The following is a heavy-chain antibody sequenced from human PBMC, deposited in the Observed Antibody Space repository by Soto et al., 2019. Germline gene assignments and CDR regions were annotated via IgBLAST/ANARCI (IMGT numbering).Heavy chain of an antibody. CDR2: ISSSSSTI. D-gene: IGHD4-17*01. J-gene: IGHJ5*02. V-gene: IGHV3-48*02. Sequence: GGSLRLSCAASGFTFSSYSMNWVRQAPGKGLEWVSYISSSSSTIYYADSVKGRFTISRDNAKNSLYLQMNSLRDEDTAVYYCARDPRALTTVTTLNWFDPWGQGTLVTVSS. CDR3: ARDPRALTTVTTLNWFDP. CDR1: GFTFSSYS.